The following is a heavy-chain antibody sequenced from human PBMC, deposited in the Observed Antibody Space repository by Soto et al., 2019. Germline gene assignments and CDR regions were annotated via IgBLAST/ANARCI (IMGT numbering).Heavy chain of an antibody. CDR1: GFTFSSYS. J-gene: IGHJ3*02. V-gene: IGHV3-48*02. D-gene: IGHD3-10*01. CDR3: ARDRTYYYGSGSYYNPSFDI. Sequence: PGGSLRLSCAASGFTFSSYSMNWVRQAPGKGLEWVSYISSSSSTIYYADSVKGRLTISRDNAKNSLYLQMNSLRDEDTAVYYCARDRTYYYGSGSYYNPSFDIWGQGTMVTVSS. CDR2: ISSSSSTI.